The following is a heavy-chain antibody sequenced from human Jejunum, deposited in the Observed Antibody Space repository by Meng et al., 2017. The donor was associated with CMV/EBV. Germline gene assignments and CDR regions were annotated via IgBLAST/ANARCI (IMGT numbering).Heavy chain of an antibody. J-gene: IGHJ5*02. CDR1: ASVDIRSYY. CDR2: ISHSGTT. CDR3: ARDHDYGEYGGWFDP. V-gene: IGHV4-31*02. D-gene: IGHD4-17*01. Sequence: ASVDIRSYYWNWIRQRPGKGLEWIGHISHSGTTYYNPSLKSRVTISSDTSKNQFFLNLESVTAADTAVYYCARDHDYGEYGGWFDPWGQGTLVTVSS.